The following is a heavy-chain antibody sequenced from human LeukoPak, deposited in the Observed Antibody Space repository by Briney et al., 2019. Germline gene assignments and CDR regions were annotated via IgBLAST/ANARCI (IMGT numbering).Heavy chain of an antibody. V-gene: IGHV4-38-2*02. J-gene: IGHJ5*02. CDR3: ARDERRIAAAGTAYNWFDP. CDR1: GYSISSGYY. CDR2: IYHSGST. Sequence: PSETLSLTCTVSGYSISSGYYWGWIRQPPGKGLEWIGSIYHSGSTYYNPSLKSRVTISVDTSKNQFSLKLSSVTAADTVVYYCARDERRIAAAGTAYNWFDPWGQGTLVTVSS. D-gene: IGHD6-13*01.